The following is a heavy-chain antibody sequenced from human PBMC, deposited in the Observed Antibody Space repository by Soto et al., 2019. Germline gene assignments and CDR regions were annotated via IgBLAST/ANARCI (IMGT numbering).Heavy chain of an antibody. J-gene: IGHJ3*02. CDR2: IYHSGMT. CDR3: ATVRWELHDAFDI. CDR1: VGSISTGGYY. Sequence: QVQLQESGPGLVKPSQTLSLTGTVSVGSISTGGYYWSWIRQQPGRGLEWFGYIYHSGMTFSNPSLQSRVAISIDTSENQFSLKLSSVTAADTAVYYCATVRWELHDAFDIWGHGTMVSVSS. D-gene: IGHD4-17*01. V-gene: IGHV4-31*03.